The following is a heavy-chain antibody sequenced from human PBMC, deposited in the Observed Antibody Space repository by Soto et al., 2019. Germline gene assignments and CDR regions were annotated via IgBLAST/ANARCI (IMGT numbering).Heavy chain of an antibody. V-gene: IGHV4-39*01. J-gene: IGHJ6*02. CDR3: ARHQRYFSGGSRTGQYPLDV. CDR2: LYSSRDT. CDR1: RGSISSNSYS. D-gene: IGHD2-15*01. Sequence: PSETLSLTCSVPRGSISSNSYSWGWIRQPPGKGLEWIGTLYSSRDTYYNPSLKSRVTISADTSQNQFSLDLTSVTATDTAVYFCARHQRYFSGGSRTGQYPLDVWGQGTTGNGSS.